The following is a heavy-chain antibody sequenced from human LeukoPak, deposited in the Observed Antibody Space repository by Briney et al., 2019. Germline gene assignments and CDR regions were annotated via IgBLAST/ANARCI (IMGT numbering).Heavy chain of an antibody. CDR3: ARGGYSSSFGYYYYYMDV. CDR2: ISSSGSTI. Sequence: GGSLRLSCAASGFTFSDYYMSWIPQAPGKGLEWVSYISSSGSTIYYADSVKGRFTISRDNAKNSLYLQMNSLRAEDTAVYYCARGGYSSSFGYYYYYMDVWGKGTTVTVSS. J-gene: IGHJ6*03. D-gene: IGHD6-6*01. V-gene: IGHV3-11*01. CDR1: GFTFSDYY.